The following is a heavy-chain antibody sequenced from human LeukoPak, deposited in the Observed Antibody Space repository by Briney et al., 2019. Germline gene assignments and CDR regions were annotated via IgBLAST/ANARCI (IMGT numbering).Heavy chain of an antibody. J-gene: IGHJ5*02. CDR3: ATDSLVAAGTLGFDP. CDR2: IYYSGST. V-gene: IGHV4-59*12. CDR1: GGSISSYY. D-gene: IGHD6-13*01. Sequence: SETLSLTCTVSGGSISSYYWSWIRQPPGKGLEWIGYIYYSGSTNYNPSLKSRVTISVDTSKNQFSLKLSSVTAADTAVYYCATDSLVAAGTLGFDPWGQGTLVTVSS.